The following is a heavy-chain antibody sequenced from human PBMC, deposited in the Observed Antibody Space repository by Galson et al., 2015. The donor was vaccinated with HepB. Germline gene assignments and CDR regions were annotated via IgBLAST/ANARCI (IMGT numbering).Heavy chain of an antibody. CDR2: ISSSSSYI. CDR3: AREALTTVTTDY. CDR1: GFTFSSYS. J-gene: IGHJ4*02. V-gene: IGHV3-21*01. D-gene: IGHD4-17*01. Sequence: SLRLSCAASGFTFSSYSMNWVRQAPGKGLEWVSSISSSSSYIYYADSVKGRFTISRDNAKNSLYLQMNSLRAEDTAVYYCAREALTTVTTDYWGQGTLVTVSS.